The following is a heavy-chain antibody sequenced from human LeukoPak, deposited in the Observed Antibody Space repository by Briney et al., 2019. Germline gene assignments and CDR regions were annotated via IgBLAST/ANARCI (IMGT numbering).Heavy chain of an antibody. CDR3: ARLDSYGVNRDY. Sequence: GESLKISCKGSGYRFTNYWIGWVRQLPGKGLEWMGIIYPGDSDTRYSPSFQGQVIISADTSISTAYLQWTSLKASDTAIYYCARLDSYGVNRDYWGQGTLVTVSS. J-gene: IGHJ4*01. CDR1: GYRFTNYW. CDR2: IYPGDSDT. D-gene: IGHD3-10*01. V-gene: IGHV5-51*01.